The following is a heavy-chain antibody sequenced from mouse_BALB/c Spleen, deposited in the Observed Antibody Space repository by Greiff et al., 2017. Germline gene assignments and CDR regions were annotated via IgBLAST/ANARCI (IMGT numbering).Heavy chain of an antibody. CDR1: GYTFTDYR. J-gene: IGHJ4*01. CDR3: ARFDYGSSDYAMDY. V-gene: IGHV1-69*01. Sequence: QVQLQQPGAELVMPGASVKMSCKASGYTFTDYRMHWVKQRPGQGLEWIGAIDTSDSYTSYNQKFKGKATLTVDESSSTAYMQLSSLTSEDSAVYYCARFDYGSSDYAMDYWGQGTSVTVSS. CDR2: IDTSDSYT. D-gene: IGHD1-1*01.